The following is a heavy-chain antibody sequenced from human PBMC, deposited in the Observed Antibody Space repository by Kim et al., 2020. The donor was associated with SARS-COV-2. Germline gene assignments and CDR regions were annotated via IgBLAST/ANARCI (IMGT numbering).Heavy chain of an antibody. CDR1: GVLFSDYA. V-gene: IGHV3-9*01. CDR2: ITWNGATF. J-gene: IGHJ6*02. CDR3: AKSLYFYGIDV. Sequence: GGSLRLSCAASGVLFSDYAMHWVRQSPGKGLEWVSSITWNGATFAYADSVKGRFIISRDNAKNALYLQMNSLRTEDTALYFCAKSLYFYGIDVWGQGTTVTVS.